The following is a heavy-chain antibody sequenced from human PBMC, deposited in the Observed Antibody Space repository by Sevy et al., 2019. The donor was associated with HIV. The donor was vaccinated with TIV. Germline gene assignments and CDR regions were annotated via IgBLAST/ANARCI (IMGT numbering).Heavy chain of an antibody. CDR1: GYTFTGYY. CDR3: ARVSFWSGYSIFDY. CDR2: INPNSGGT. J-gene: IGHJ4*02. V-gene: IGHV1-2*02. Sequence: ASVKFSCKASGYTFTGYYMHWVRQAPGQGLEWMGWINPNSGGTNYAQKFQGRVTMTRDTSISTAYMELSRLRSDDTAVYYCARVSFWSGYSIFDYWGQGTLVTVSS. D-gene: IGHD3-3*01.